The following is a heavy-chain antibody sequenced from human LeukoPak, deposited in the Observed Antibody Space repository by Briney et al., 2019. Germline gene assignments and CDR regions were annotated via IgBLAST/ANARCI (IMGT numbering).Heavy chain of an antibody. Sequence: PGGSLRLSCAASGFIVSSNYMSWVRQAPGKGLEWVSVIYSGGSTYYADSVKGRFTISRDNSKNTLYLQMNSLRAEDTAVYYCARVPDLNWGYYYGMDVWGQGTTVTVSS. CDR1: GFIVSSNY. V-gene: IGHV3-53*01. CDR2: IYSGGST. D-gene: IGHD7-27*01. CDR3: ARVPDLNWGYYYGMDV. J-gene: IGHJ6*02.